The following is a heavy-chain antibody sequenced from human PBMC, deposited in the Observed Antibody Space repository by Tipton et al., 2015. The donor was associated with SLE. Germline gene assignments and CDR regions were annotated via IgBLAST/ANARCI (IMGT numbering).Heavy chain of an antibody. CDR3: ARDRPQTAMIFVY. V-gene: IGHV3-48*01. CDR1: GFTFNTYS. D-gene: IGHD5-18*01. CDR2: ISSSSSTI. J-gene: IGHJ4*02. Sequence: SLRLSCAASGFTFNTYSMNWVRQAPGKGLEWVSYISSSSSTIFYADSVKGRFTISRGNAKNSLYLQMNSLRAEDTALYYCARDRPQTAMIFVYWVRGRLVTVSS.